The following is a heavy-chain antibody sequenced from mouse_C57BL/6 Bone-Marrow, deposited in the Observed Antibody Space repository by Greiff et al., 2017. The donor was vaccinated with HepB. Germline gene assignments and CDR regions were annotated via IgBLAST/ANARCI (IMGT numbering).Heavy chain of an antibody. J-gene: IGHJ1*03. CDR3: VRNYGSSYSSYWYFDV. D-gene: IGHD1-1*01. V-gene: IGHV10-3*01. CDR2: IRSKSSNYAT. CDR1: GFTFNTYA. Sequence: GGGLVQPKGSLKLSCAASGFTFNTYAMHWVRQAPGKGLEWVARIRSKSSNYATYYADSVKDRFTISRDDSQSMLYLQMNNLKTEDTAMYYCVRNYGSSYSSYWYFDVWGTGTTVTVSS.